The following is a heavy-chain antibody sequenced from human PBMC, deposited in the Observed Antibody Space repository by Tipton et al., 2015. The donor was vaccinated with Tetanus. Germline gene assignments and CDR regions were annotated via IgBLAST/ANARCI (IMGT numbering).Heavy chain of an antibody. J-gene: IGHJ4*02. CDR2: VDDSGST. D-gene: IGHD2-2*01. Sequence: LRLSCAVYGGSLSRYYWTWIRQPPGKGLEWIGEVDDSGSTNYSPSLKSRVTISLATAKNEFSLTLSSVTAADTAVYYCAKSDRVTRTSWYFHDWGQGTLVTVSS. V-gene: IGHV4-34*01. CDR1: GGSLSRYY. CDR3: AKSDRVTRTSWYFHD.